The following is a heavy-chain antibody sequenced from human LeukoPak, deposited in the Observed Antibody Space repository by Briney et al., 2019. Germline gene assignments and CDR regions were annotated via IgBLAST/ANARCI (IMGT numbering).Heavy chain of an antibody. CDR2: ISSSSSYI. CDR1: GFTFSSYS. V-gene: IGHV3-21*01. D-gene: IGHD2-2*02. CDR3: ARDSQRDIVIVPAAIYNY. J-gene: IGHJ4*02. Sequence: GGSLRLSCAASGFTFSSYSMNWVRQAPGKGLEWVPSISSSSSYIYYADSVKGRFTISRDNAKNSLYLQMNSLRAEDTAVYYCARDSQRDIVIVPAAIYNYWGQGTLVTVSS.